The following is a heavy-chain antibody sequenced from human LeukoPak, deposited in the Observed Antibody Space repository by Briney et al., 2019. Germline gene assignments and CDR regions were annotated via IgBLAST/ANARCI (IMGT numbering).Heavy chain of an antibody. CDR1: GGSISSYY. CDR2: IYYSGST. D-gene: IGHD3-3*01. J-gene: IGHJ5*02. V-gene: IGHV4-59*12. CDR3: ARDRSTFWSGYSLYNWFDP. Sequence: SETLSLTCTVSGGSISSYYWSWIRQPPGKGLEWIGYIYYSGSTNYNPSLKSRVTISVDTSKNQFSLKLSSATAADTAVYYCARDRSTFWSGYSLYNWFDPWGQGTLVTVSS.